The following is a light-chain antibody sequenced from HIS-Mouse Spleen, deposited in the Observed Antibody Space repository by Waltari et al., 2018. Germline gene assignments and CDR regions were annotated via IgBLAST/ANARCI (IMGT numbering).Light chain of an antibody. CDR3: AAWDDSLSGVV. V-gene: IGLV1-47*01. J-gene: IGLJ2*01. CDR1: SSNIGSNY. CDR2: RNN. Sequence: QSVLTQPPSASGTPGQRVTISCSGSSSNIGSNYVYWYQHPPGTAPKLLIYRNNQRPSGVPDRFSGSKSGTSAFLAISGLRSEDEADYYCAAWDDSLSGVVFGGGTKLTVL.